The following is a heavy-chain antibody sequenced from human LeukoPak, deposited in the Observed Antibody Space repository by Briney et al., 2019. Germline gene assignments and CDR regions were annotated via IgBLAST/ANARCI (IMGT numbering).Heavy chain of an antibody. CDR3: AREGYSSSWYYYYYGMDV. Sequence: KGLEWXXVISYDGSNKSYADSVKGRFTISRDNSKNKLYLQMNSLRAEDTAVYYCAREGYSSSWYYYYYGMDVWGQGTTVTVSS. CDR2: ISYDGSNK. D-gene: IGHD6-13*01. V-gene: IGHV3-30-3*01. J-gene: IGHJ6*02.